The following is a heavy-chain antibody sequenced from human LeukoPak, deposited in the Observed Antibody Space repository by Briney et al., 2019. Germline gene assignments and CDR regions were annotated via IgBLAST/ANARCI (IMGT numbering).Heavy chain of an antibody. Sequence: GGSLRLSCAASGFTFSSYSMNRVRQAPGKGLEWVSSISSSSSYIYYADSVKGRFTISRDNSKNTLYLQMNSLRAEDTAVYYCAKPGRITIWRVDAFDIWGQGTMVTVSS. V-gene: IGHV3-21*04. CDR1: GFTFSSYS. CDR3: AKPGRITIWRVDAFDI. CDR2: ISSSSSYI. J-gene: IGHJ3*02. D-gene: IGHD3-3*01.